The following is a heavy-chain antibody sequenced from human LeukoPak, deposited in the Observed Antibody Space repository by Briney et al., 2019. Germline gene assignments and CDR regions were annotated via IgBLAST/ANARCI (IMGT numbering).Heavy chain of an antibody. CDR1: GFTFSSYW. CDR2: INRDGSDK. CDR3: ARDTKGYSYGYPFDY. D-gene: IGHD5-18*01. V-gene: IGHV3-7*01. Sequence: GGSLRLSCAASGFTFSSYWMAWVRQAPGKGLEWVANINRDGSDKNYVDSVKGRFTISRDNAKSSLYLQMNSLRAEDTAVYFCARDTKGYSYGYPFDYWGQGTLVTVSS. J-gene: IGHJ4*02.